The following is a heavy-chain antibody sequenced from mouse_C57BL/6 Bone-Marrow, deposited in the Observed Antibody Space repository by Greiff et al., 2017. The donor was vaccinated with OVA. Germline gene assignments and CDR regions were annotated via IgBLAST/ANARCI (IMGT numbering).Heavy chain of an antibody. Sequence: QVQLQQSGPELVKPGASVKLSCKASGYTFTSYDINWVKQRPGQGLEWIGWIYPRDGSTKYHEKFKGKATLTVDTSSRTAYMELHSLTSEDSAVYFCARHYDYDEGWDWGQGTLVTVSA. CDR2: IYPRDGST. V-gene: IGHV1-85*01. D-gene: IGHD2-4*01. J-gene: IGHJ3*01. CDR3: ARHYDYDEGWD. CDR1: GYTFTSYD.